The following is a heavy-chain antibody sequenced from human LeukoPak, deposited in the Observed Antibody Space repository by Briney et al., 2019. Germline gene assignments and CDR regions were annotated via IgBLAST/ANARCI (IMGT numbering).Heavy chain of an antibody. J-gene: IGHJ5*02. CDR3: ARSLNYGDYGWFDP. CDR1: GGSFSGYY. Sequence: KPSETLSLTCAVYGGSFSGYYLSWIRQPPGKGLEWIGEINHSGSTNYNPSLKSRVTISVDTPKNQFSLKMSSVTAADTAVYYCARSLNYGDYGWFDPWGQGTLVTVSS. V-gene: IGHV4-34*01. CDR2: INHSGST. D-gene: IGHD4-17*01.